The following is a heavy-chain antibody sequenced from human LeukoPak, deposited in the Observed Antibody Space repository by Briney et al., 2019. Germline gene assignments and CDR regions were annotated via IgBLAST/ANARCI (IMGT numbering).Heavy chain of an antibody. Sequence: PSQTLSLTCTVSGGSISSGSYYWSWIRQPAGKGLEWIGRIYTSGSTNYNPSLKSRVTISVDTSKNQFSLKLSSVTAADTAVYYCARDSSGTYFDYWGQGILVTVSS. V-gene: IGHV4-61*02. CDR2: IYTSGST. D-gene: IGHD3-22*01. J-gene: IGHJ4*02. CDR1: GGSISSGSYY. CDR3: ARDSSGTYFDY.